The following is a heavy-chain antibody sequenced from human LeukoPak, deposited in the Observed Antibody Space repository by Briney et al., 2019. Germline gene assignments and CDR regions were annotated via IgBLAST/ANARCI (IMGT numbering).Heavy chain of an antibody. CDR2: ISGSGGST. J-gene: IGHJ2*01. CDR1: GFTFRSYA. D-gene: IGHD5-12*01. Sequence: PGGSLRLSCAASGFTFRSYAMSWVRQAPGKGLEWVSAISGSGGSTYYADSVKGRFTISRDNSKNTLYLQMNSLRAEDTAVYYCANAYKRGYSGYGYFDLWGRGTLVTVSS. CDR3: ANAYKRGYSGYGYFDL. V-gene: IGHV3-23*01.